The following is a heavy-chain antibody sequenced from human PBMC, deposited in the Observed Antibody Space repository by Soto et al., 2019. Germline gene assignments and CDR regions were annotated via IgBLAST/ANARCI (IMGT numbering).Heavy chain of an antibody. CDR1: GFTFTSSA. D-gene: IGHD6-13*01. CDR3: AAIAAAGNYFDY. CDR2: IVVGSGNT. V-gene: IGHV1-58*01. J-gene: IGHJ4*02. Sequence: GSSVKVSCKASGFTFTSSAVQWVRQARGQRLEWIGWIVVGSGNTNYAQKFQERVTITRDMSTSTAYMELSSLRSEDTAVYYCAAIAAAGNYFDYWGKGTLVTVSS.